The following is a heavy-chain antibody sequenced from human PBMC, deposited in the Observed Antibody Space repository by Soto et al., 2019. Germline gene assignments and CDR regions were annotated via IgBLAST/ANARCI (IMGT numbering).Heavy chain of an antibody. J-gene: IGHJ4*02. D-gene: IGHD3-22*01. Sequence: EVQLVESGGGLVKPGGSLRLSCAASGFTFSSYSTNWVRQAPGKRLEWVSSISSSSSYIYYADSVKGRFTISRDNAKNSLYLQRNSLRAEDTAVYYCARDPAYYYDSSGYYVRPGGFDYWGQGTLVTVSS. CDR3: ARDPAYYYDSSGYYVRPGGFDY. V-gene: IGHV3-21*01. CDR2: ISSSSSYI. CDR1: GFTFSSYS.